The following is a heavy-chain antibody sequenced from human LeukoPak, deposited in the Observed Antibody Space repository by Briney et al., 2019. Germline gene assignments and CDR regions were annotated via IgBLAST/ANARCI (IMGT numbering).Heavy chain of an antibody. V-gene: IGHV3-30*04. D-gene: IGHD2-15*01. CDR2: ISYDGSSK. CDR3: ARNGDVAAMFWYFDY. Sequence: PGRSLRLSCAASGFTFSSYAMHWVRQAPGKGLEWVAVISYDGSSKYYADSVKGRFTISRDNSKNTLYLQMNSLRAEDTAVYYCARNGDVAAMFWYFDYWGQGTLVTVSS. J-gene: IGHJ4*02. CDR1: GFTFSSYA.